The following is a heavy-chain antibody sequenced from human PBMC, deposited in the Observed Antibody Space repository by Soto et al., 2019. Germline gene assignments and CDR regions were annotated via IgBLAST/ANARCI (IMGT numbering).Heavy chain of an antibody. D-gene: IGHD6-19*01. V-gene: IGHV3-30-3*01. CDR3: ASAPAVADPGGWFDP. J-gene: IGHJ5*02. Sequence: GGSLRLSCAASGFTFRSYAMHWVRQAPGKGLECVAVISYDGSNKFYRDYVKGRFTISRDNSKNTLYLQINSLRYEDTAVYYCASAPAVADPGGWFDPWGQGTLVTVSS. CDR2: ISYDGSNK. CDR1: GFTFRSYA.